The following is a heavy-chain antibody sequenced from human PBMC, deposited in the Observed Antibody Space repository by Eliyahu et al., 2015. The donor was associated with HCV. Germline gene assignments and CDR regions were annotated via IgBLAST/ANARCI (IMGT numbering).Heavy chain of an antibody. V-gene: IGHV4-59*02. J-gene: IGHJ6*02. CDR1: GXSVINFY. D-gene: IGHD6-13*01. CDR2: IYYSGTGTT. CDR3: AGERNIGAQEGMDV. Sequence: QVQLQESGPGLVKPSETLSLTXSVSGXSVINFYWSWIRRPPGKGLECIXYIYYSGTGTTKYNPSLRGRITMSLDTSRNQFSLKLSSVTAADTAVYYCAGERNIGAQEGMDVWGQGTTVTVSS.